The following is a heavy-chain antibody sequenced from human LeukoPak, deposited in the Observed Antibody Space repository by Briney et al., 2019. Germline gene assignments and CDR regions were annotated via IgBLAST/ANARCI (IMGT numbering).Heavy chain of an antibody. D-gene: IGHD1-26*01. CDR3: ARGGPVGAYFDY. Sequence: SVKVSCKASGGTFSSYAISWVRQAPGQGLEWMGKIIPIFGTANYAQKFQGRVTITTDESTSTAYMELSSLRSEDTAVYYCARGGPVGAYFDYWGQGTLVTVSS. V-gene: IGHV1-69*05. CDR2: IIPIFGTA. J-gene: IGHJ4*02. CDR1: GGTFSSYA.